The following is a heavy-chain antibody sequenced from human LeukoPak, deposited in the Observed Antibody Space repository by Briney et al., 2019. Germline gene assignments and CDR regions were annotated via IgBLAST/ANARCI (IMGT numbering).Heavy chain of an antibody. D-gene: IGHD3-22*01. CDR1: GYTFTSYG. CDR3: ARGDYDSSGYYTGYDY. Sequence: ASVKVSCKASGYTFTSYGISWVRQAPGQGLEWMGWISAHTDNTNYAQKFQGRVTMTTDTSTSTAYMYLRSLRSDDTAVYYCARGDYDSSGYYTGYDYWGQGTLVTVSS. J-gene: IGHJ4*02. CDR2: ISAHTDNT. V-gene: IGHV1-18*01.